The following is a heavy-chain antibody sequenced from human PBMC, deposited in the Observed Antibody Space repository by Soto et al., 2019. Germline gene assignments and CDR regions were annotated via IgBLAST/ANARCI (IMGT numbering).Heavy chain of an antibody. CDR3: ARELVVRGVMPAY. CDR1: GFTFSSYS. D-gene: IGHD3-10*01. CDR2: ISSSSSTI. J-gene: IGHJ4*02. Sequence: AGGSLRLSCAASGFTFSSYSMNWVRQAPGKGLEWVSYISSSSSTIYYADAVKGRFTIARDDAKNSLYLQMNSLRAEDTAVYYCARELVVRGVMPAYWGQGPLVPVSS. V-gene: IGHV3-48*01.